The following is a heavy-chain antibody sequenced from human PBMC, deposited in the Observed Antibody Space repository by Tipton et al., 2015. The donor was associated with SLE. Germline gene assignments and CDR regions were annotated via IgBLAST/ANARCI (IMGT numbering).Heavy chain of an antibody. CDR3: AKRGDWDYYFDD. Sequence: TLSLTCTVSGGSISSGSYYWSWIRQPAGQGLEWIGHIDTSGGTYYNPAPKSRVTLSVDTSKNQFSLKLSSVTAADTAVYYGAKRGDWDYYFDDWGQGTLVTVSS. J-gene: IGHJ4*02. CDR2: IDTSGGT. D-gene: IGHD3-10*01. V-gene: IGHV4-61*09. CDR1: GGSISSGSYY.